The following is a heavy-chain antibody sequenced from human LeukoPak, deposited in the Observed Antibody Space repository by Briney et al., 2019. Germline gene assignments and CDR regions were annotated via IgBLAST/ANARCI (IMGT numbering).Heavy chain of an antibody. CDR2: VSGSGGTT. CDR1: GFTFSSYA. J-gene: IGHJ4*02. V-gene: IGHV3-23*01. CDR3: AREDSGSYSFDY. Sequence: GGSLRLSCTASGFTFSSYAMSWVRQAPGKGLEWVSAVSGSGGTTSHADSVKGRFTISRDNAKNSLYLQMNSLRAEDTAVYYCAREDSGSYSFDYWGQGTLVTVSS. D-gene: IGHD1-26*01.